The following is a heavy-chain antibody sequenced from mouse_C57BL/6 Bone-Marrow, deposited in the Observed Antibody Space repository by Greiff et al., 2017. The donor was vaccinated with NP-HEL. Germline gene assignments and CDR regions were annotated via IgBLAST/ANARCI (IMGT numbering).Heavy chain of an antibody. CDR3: ARQGLRNYCYWYFDV. CDR1: GFTFSSYG. CDR2: ISSGGSYT. D-gene: IGHD2-1*01. J-gene: IGHJ1*03. Sequence: EVKLQESGGDLVKPGGSLKLSCAASGFTFSSYGMSWVRQTPDKRLEWVATISSGGSYTYYPDSVKGRFTISRDNAKNTLYLQMSRLKSEDTAMYYCARQGLRNYCYWYFDVWGRGTTVTVAS. V-gene: IGHV5-6*01.